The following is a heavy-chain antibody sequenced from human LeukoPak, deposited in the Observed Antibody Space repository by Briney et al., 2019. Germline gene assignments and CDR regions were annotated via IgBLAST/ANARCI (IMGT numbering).Heavy chain of an antibody. CDR3: AKDNLWFGETTPLGY. V-gene: IGHV3-30*18. Sequence: PGRSLRLSCAASGFTFSSYGMHWVRQAPGKGLEWVAVISYDGSNKYYADSVKGRFTISRDNSKNTLYLQMNSLRAEDTAVYYCAKDNLWFGETTPLGYWGQGTLVTVSS. CDR2: ISYDGSNK. CDR1: GFTFSSYG. J-gene: IGHJ4*02. D-gene: IGHD3-10*01.